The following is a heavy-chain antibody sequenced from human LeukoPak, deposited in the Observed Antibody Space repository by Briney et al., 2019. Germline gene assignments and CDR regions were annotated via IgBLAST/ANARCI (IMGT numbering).Heavy chain of an antibody. Sequence: SETLSLTCTVSGGSISSYYWSWIRQPPGKGLEWIGYIYYSGSTNYNPSLKSRVTISVDTSKNQFSLKLGSVTAADTAVYYCARQGVRELDYWGQGTLVTVSS. CDR2: IYYSGST. CDR3: ARQGVRELDY. J-gene: IGHJ4*02. D-gene: IGHD3-16*01. CDR1: GGSISSYY. V-gene: IGHV4-59*08.